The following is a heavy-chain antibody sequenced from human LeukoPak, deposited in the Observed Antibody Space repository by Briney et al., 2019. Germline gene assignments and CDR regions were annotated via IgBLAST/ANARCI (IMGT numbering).Heavy chain of an antibody. V-gene: IGHV3-48*03. Sequence: GGPLRLSCAASGFTFSSYEMNSVRQAPGKGLEWVSYISSSDSTIYYAASVKGRFTSSSDNAKIPRDLQMNSRRAEETAVYYCARGADIVVVVAALRGVDFDYWGQGTLVTVSS. CDR3: ARGADIVVVVAALRGVDFDY. CDR2: ISSSDSTI. D-gene: IGHD2-15*01. CDR1: GFTFSSYE. J-gene: IGHJ4*02.